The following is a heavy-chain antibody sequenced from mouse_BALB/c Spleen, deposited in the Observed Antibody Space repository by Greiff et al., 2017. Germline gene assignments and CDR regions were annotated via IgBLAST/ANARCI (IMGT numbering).Heavy chain of an antibody. CDR1: GFTFSSFG. V-gene: IGHV5-17*02. CDR2: ISSGSSTI. D-gene: IGHD2-1*01. CDR3: ARYGKEGEYYFDY. J-gene: IGHJ2*01. Sequence: EVNVVESGGGLVQPGGSRKLSCAASGFTFSSFGMHWVRQAPEKGLEWVAYISSGSSTIYYADTVKGRFTISRDNPKNTLFLQMTSLRSEDTAMYYCARYGKEGEYYFDYWGQGTTLTVSS.